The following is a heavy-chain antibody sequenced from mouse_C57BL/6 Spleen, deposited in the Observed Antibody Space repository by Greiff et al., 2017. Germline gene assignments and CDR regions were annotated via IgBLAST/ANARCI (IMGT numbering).Heavy chain of an antibody. V-gene: IGHV1-52*01. D-gene: IGHD2-3*01. Sequence: QVQLKESGAELVRPGSSVKLSCKASGYTFTSYWMHWVKQRPIQGLEWIGNIDPSDSETHYNQKFKDKATLTVDKSSNTAYMQLSSLTSEDTAVYSCARSGGYCGWFAYWGQGTLVTVSA. CDR3: ARSGGYCGWFAY. J-gene: IGHJ3*01. CDR1: GYTFTSYW. CDR2: IDPSDSET.